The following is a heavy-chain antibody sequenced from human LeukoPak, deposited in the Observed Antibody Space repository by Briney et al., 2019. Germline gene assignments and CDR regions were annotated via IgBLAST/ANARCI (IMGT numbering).Heavy chain of an antibody. V-gene: IGHV1-3*01. D-gene: IGHD3-16*02. CDR2: INAGNGNT. J-gene: IGHJ4*02. CDR1: GYTFTSYA. Sequence: GASVKVSCKASGYTFTSYAMHWVRQAPGQRLEWMGWINAGNGNTKYSQKFQGRVTITRDTSASTAYMELSSLRSEDTAVYYCARDSTNDYVWGSYRSAYFDYWGQGTLVTVSS. CDR3: ARDSTNDYVWGSYRSAYFDY.